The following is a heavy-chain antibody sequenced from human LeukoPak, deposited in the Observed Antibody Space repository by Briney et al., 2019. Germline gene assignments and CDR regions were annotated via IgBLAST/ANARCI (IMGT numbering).Heavy chain of an antibody. D-gene: IGHD2-2*01. CDR2: ISYDGSNK. V-gene: IGHV3-30*18. CDR3: AKDPYCSSTSCSDY. CDR1: GFTFSSYG. J-gene: IGHJ4*02. Sequence: PGRSLRLSCAASGFTFSSYGMHWVRQAPGKGLEWVAVISYDGSNKYYADSVKGRFTISRDNPKNTLYLQMNSLRAEDTAVYYCAKDPYCSSTSCSDYWGQGTLVTVSS.